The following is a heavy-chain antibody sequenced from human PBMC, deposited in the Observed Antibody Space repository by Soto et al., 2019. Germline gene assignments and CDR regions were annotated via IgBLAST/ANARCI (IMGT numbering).Heavy chain of an antibody. D-gene: IGHD6-13*01. CDR1: GFTFSKSW. CDR3: SRPYSSSRYFDP. J-gene: IGHJ5*02. V-gene: IGHV3-7*01. Sequence: PGGSLRLSCVASGFTFSKSWMNWVRQAPGKGLQWVANINQDGSEKSYVDSVKGRFTISRDNARNSPFLQMDSLGVDDTAVYFCSRPYSSSRYFDPWGQGTLVTVSS. CDR2: INQDGSEK.